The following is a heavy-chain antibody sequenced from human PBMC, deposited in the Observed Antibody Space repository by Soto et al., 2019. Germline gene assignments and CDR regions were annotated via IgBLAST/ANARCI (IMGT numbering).Heavy chain of an antibody. CDR2: IYHGGTT. D-gene: IGHD6-19*01. V-gene: IGHV4-38-2*02. CDR1: GYSISGGSY. Sequence: SETLSLTCTVSGYSISGGSYWAWIRQPPGKGPEWIASIYHGGTTFYNPSLKSRITISVDTSNNQFSLKLTSVTAADTAVYYCARVHVMVVAGSTFDYWGHGTLVTVSS. CDR3: ARVHVMVVAGSTFDY. J-gene: IGHJ4*01.